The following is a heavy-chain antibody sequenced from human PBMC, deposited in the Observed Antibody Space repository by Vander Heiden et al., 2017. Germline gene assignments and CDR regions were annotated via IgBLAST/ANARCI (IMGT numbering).Heavy chain of an antibody. V-gene: IGHV3-30-3*01. J-gene: IGHJ4*02. Sequence: QVQLVESGGGVVQPGRSLRLSCAASGFTFSRYAMHWVRQAPGKGLEWVAVISYDGSNKYYADSVKGRFTISRDNSKNTLYLQMNSLRAEDTAVYYCARGLEYYDSSGYQTLGYWGQGTLVTVSS. CDR1: GFTFSRYA. D-gene: IGHD3-22*01. CDR3: ARGLEYYDSSGYQTLGY. CDR2: ISYDGSNK.